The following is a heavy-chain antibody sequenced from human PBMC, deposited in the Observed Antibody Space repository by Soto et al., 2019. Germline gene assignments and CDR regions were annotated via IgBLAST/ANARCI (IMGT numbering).Heavy chain of an antibody. CDR1: GFTFSNHY. D-gene: IGHD3-10*01. CDR2: ISRSGSTI. CDR3: GRDPELRDENLATRPSTYYYGMDV. Sequence: QMQLVESGGGLVEPGGSLRLSCEASGFTFSNHYMSWIRQAPGKGLEWVSYISRSGSTIYYADSVRGRFTISRDNSKNSLYLQMDSLRAEDTAMYYCGRDPELRDENLATRPSTYYYGMDVCGHGTTVTVSS. V-gene: IGHV3-11*01. J-gene: IGHJ6*02.